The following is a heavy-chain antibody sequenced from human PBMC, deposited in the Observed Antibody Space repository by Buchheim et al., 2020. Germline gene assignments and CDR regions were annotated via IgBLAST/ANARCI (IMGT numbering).Heavy chain of an antibody. CDR3: ARGSGHEVDAFDI. Sequence: QVQLVESGGGVVQPGRSLRLSCAASGFTFSSYGMHWVRQAPGKGLEWVAVIWYDGSNKYYADSVKGRFTISRDNSKNTLYLQMNSRRAEDTAVYYCARGSGHEVDAFDIWGQGT. D-gene: IGHD3-10*01. CDR2: IWYDGSNK. CDR1: GFTFSSYG. V-gene: IGHV3-33*01. J-gene: IGHJ3*02.